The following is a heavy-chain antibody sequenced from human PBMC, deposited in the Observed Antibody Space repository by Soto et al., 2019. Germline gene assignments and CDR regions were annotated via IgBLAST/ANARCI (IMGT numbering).Heavy chain of an antibody. Sequence: ASVKVSCKASGYTFTSYGISWVRQAPGQGLEWMGWISAYNGNTNYAQKLQGRVTMTTDTSTSTAYMELRSLRSDDTAVYYCARASYYDSSGYFDYWGQGTXVTVSS. J-gene: IGHJ4*02. CDR3: ARASYYDSSGYFDY. V-gene: IGHV1-18*01. D-gene: IGHD3-22*01. CDR1: GYTFTSYG. CDR2: ISAYNGNT.